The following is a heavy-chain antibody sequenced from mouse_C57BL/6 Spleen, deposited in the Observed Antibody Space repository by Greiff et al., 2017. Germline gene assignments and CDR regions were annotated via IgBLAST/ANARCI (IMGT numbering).Heavy chain of an antibody. D-gene: IGHD2-2*01. V-gene: IGHV1-4*01. CDR3: ARWDPYGYSLDY. CDR1: GYTFTSYT. J-gene: IGHJ2*01. CDR2: INPSSGYT. Sequence: QVQLQQSGAELARPGASVKMSCKASGYTFTSYTMHWVKQRPGQGLEWIGYINPSSGYTKYNQKFKDKATLTADKSSSTAYMQLSSLTSEDSAVYYCARWDPYGYSLDYWGQGTTLTVSS.